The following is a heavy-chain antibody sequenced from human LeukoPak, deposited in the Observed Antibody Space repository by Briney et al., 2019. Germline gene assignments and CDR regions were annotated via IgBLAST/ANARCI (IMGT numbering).Heavy chain of an antibody. J-gene: IGHJ4*02. Sequence: WASVKVSCKASGYTFTSYDINWVRPATGQGLEWMGWMNRNSGSTGYAQKFQGRVTMSKNTSISTSYMELSSLRSEDTAVYYCARVAMVGDDYWGQGTLVTVSS. V-gene: IGHV1-8*01. CDR1: GYTFTSYD. CDR3: ARVAMVGDDY. CDR2: MNRNSGST. D-gene: IGHD3-16*01.